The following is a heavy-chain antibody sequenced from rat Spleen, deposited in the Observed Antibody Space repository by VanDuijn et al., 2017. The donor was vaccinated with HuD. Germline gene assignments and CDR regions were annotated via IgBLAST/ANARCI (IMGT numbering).Heavy chain of an antibody. J-gene: IGHJ2*01. D-gene: IGHD4-3*01. CDR3: AVSGYGY. CDR2: INFDGSST. V-gene: IGHV5-29*01. Sequence: EVQLVESGGGLVQPGRSLKLSCAASGITFSNYAMAWVRPAPTKGLEWVATINFDGSSTYYRDSARGRFSISRDNAKSILYLQMDSLRSEDTATYYCAVSGYGYWGQGVMVTVSS. CDR1: GITFSNYA.